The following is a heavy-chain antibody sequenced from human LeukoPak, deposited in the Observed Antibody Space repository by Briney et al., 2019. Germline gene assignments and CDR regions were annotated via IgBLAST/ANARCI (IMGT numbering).Heavy chain of an antibody. CDR3: ARDCSGGSCYDY. J-gene: IGHJ4*02. Sequence: SETLSLTCAVYGGSFSGYYWSWIRQPPGKGLEWIGEINHSGSTNYNPSLKSRVTISVDTSKNQFSLKLSSVTAADTAVYYCARDCSGGSCYDYWGQGTLVTVSS. CDR1: GGSFSGYY. V-gene: IGHV4-34*01. D-gene: IGHD2-15*01. CDR2: INHSGST.